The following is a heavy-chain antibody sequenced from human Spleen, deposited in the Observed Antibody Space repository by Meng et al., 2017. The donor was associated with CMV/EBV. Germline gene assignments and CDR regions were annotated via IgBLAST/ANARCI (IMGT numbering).Heavy chain of an antibody. J-gene: IGHJ4*02. V-gene: IGHV3-23*03. CDR3: AKLADYYDSSGYYGHFDY. D-gene: IGHD3-22*01. CDR2: IYSGGSST. CDR1: GFTFSSYA. Sequence: GGSLRLSGAASGFTFSSYAMSWVRQAPGKGLEWVSVIYSGGSSTYYADSVKGRFTISRDNSKNTLYLQMNSLRAEDTAVYYCAKLADYYDSSGYYGHFDYWGQGTLVTVSS.